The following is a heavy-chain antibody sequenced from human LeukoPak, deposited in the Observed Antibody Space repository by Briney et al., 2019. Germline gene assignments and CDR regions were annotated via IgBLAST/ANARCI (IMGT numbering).Heavy chain of an antibody. CDR1: GYTFTNYY. D-gene: IGHD6-6*01. J-gene: IGHJ6*02. Sequence: GASVKVSCKASGYTFTNYYMHWVRQAPGQGLEWMGIINPSGGSTSHTQKFQGRVTLTRDTSTSTVYMELSSLRSEDTAVYYCALAARYYYYTMGVWGQGTTVTVSS. CDR2: INPSGGST. CDR3: ALAARYYYYTMGV. V-gene: IGHV1-46*01.